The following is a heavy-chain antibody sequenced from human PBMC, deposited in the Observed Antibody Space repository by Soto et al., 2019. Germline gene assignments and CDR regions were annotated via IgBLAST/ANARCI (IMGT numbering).Heavy chain of an antibody. CDR3: TRHFFSGTISSGNWFVP. CDR1: GGSISSSNFH. CDR2: VDHSGNS. J-gene: IGHJ5*02. D-gene: IGHD1-1*01. V-gene: IGHV4-39*01. Sequence: SETLSLTCSVSGGSISSSNFHWGWISQSPGKGLQWIASVDHSGNSYCNPSLRSRVTVSVDTSNNQFSLKVTSLTAADTAMYYCTRHFFSGTISSGNWFVPWGQGILVTVSA.